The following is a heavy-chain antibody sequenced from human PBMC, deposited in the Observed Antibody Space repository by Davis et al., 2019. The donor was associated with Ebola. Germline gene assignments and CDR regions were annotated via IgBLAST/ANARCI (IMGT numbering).Heavy chain of an antibody. CDR3: VRDLAAAAGISVDY. CDR2: IYHSGST. J-gene: IGHJ4*02. V-gene: IGHV4-34*01. CDR1: GGSFSGYY. Sequence: PSETLSLTCAVYGGSFSGYYWSWIRQPPGKGLEWIGSIYHSGSTYYNPSLKSRVTISVDTSKNQFSLKLSSVTAADTAVYYCVRDLAAAAGISVDYWGQGTLVTVSS. D-gene: IGHD6-13*01.